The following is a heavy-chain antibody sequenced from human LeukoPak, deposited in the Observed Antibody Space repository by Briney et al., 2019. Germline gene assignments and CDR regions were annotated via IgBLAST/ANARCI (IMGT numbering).Heavy chain of an antibody. CDR3: ARYQWELRDYFDY. CDR2: ISYDGSNK. CDR1: GFTFSSYG. D-gene: IGHD1-26*01. Sequence: GGSLRLSCAASGFTFSSYGMHWVRQAPGKGLEWVAVISYDGSNKYYADSVKGRFTISRDNSKNTLHLQLNSLRAEDTAVYYCARYQWELRDYFDYWGQGTLLTVSS. V-gene: IGHV3-30*03. J-gene: IGHJ4*02.